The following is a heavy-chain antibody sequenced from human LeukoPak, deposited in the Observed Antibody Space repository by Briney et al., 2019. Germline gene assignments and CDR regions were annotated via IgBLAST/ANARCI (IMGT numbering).Heavy chain of an antibody. Sequence: PGGSLRLSCAASGFTFSNYWMGWVRQAPGKGLEWVANINQVGSDKYYVDSLKGRFTISRDNAKNSLYLQINSLRVEDTAVYYCAKLTTGTAESWGQGTLVTVSS. V-gene: IGHV3-7*01. CDR3: AKLTTGTAES. D-gene: IGHD4-17*01. CDR2: INQVGSDK. CDR1: GFTFSNYW. J-gene: IGHJ5*02.